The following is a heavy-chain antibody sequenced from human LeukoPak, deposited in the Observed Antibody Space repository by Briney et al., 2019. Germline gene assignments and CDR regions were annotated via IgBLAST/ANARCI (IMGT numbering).Heavy chain of an antibody. V-gene: IGHV3-7*01. J-gene: IGHJ4*02. CDR1: GFTFSSYR. CDR3: ARGNYYGSGSFFFDY. D-gene: IGHD3-10*01. CDR2: IKQDGSEK. Sequence: GGSLRLSCAASGFTFSSYRMSWVRQAPGKGLEWVANIKQDGSEKYYVDSVKGRFTISRDNAKNSLYLQMNSLRAEDTAVYYCARGNYYGSGSFFFDYWGQGTLVTVSS.